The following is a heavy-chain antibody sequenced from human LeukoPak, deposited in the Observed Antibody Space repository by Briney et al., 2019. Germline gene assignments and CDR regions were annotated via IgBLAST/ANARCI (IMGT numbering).Heavy chain of an antibody. D-gene: IGHD6-19*01. CDR2: IYHSGST. Sequence: SETLSLTCAVSGGSISSSNWWSWIRQPPGKGLEWIGEIYHSGSTNYNPSLKSRVTISVDKSKTQFSLKLSSVTAADTAVYYCARGTLYRGWSYYLDFWGQGSQVTVSS. CDR3: ARGTLYRGWSYYLDF. V-gene: IGHV4-4*02. J-gene: IGHJ4*02. CDR1: GGSISSSNW.